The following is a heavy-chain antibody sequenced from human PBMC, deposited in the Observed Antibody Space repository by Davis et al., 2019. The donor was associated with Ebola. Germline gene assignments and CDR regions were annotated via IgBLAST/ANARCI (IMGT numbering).Heavy chain of an antibody. J-gene: IGHJ5*01. Sequence: SETLSLTCSVSGGSVSSATYYWTWIRQPPGKGLEWIGYIYYTGNTNYNLSLKSRVTISKDTSKNQFSLSLSSVTAADTAVYYCARSDPLFWFDSWGQGTLVTVSS. CDR2: IYYTGNT. V-gene: IGHV4-61*01. CDR1: GGSVSSATYY. CDR3: ARSDPLFWFDS.